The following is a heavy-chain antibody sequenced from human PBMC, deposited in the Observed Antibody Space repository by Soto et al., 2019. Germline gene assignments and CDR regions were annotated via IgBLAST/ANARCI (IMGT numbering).Heavy chain of an antibody. CDR3: ARAHPVEMATITPVLGSAHGLWSFDY. CDR2: IIPIFGTA. V-gene: IGHV1-69*13. D-gene: IGHD5-12*01. CDR1: GGTFSSYA. Sequence: VASVKVSCKASGGTFSSYAISWVRQAPGQGLEWMGGIIPIFGTANYAQKFQGRVTITADESTSTAYMELSSLRSEDTAVCYCARAHPVEMATITPVLGSAHGLWSFDYWGQGTLVTVSS. J-gene: IGHJ4*02.